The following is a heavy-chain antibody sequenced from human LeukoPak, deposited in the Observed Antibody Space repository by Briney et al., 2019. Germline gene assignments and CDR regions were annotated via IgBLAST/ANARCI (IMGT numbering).Heavy chain of an antibody. Sequence: GGSLRLSCAASGFTFSSYGMHGVRQAPGKGLEWVAVIWYDGSNKYYADSVKGRFTISRNNSKNTLYMQMDSLRAEDMAVYYCARDHPVGDTQLDYWGQGTLVTVSS. J-gene: IGHJ4*02. CDR3: ARDHPVGDTQLDY. V-gene: IGHV3-33*01. CDR2: IWYDGSNK. CDR1: GFTFSSYG. D-gene: IGHD1-26*01.